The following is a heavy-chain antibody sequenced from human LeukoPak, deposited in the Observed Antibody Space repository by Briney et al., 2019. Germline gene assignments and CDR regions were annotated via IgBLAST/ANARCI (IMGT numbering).Heavy chain of an antibody. V-gene: IGHV3-23*01. J-gene: IGHJ6*03. D-gene: IGHD3-10*01. Sequence: GGSLRLSCAASGFTFSTYAMNWVRQAPGKGLEWVSTIINNGRTTSYADSVKGRFTISRDNSKNTVYLQMSSLTAEDTAVYYCAKVMKGSERLTMVRGVIIKTAGLYYMDVWGKGTTVTVSS. CDR1: GFTFSTYA. CDR3: AKVMKGSERLTMVRGVIIKTAGLYYMDV. CDR2: IINNGRTT.